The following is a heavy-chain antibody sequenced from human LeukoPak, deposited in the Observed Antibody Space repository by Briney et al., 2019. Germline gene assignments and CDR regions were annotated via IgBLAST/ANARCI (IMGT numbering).Heavy chain of an antibody. CDR2: ISSSSSYT. V-gene: IGHV3-11*06. Sequence: GGSLRLSCAASGFTFSGYYMSWIRQAPGKGLEWVSYISSSSSYTNYADSVKGRFTISRDNAKNSLYLQMNSLRAEDTAVYYCAREGGSLELGYWGQGTLVTVSS. D-gene: IGHD1-7*01. CDR1: GFTFSGYY. J-gene: IGHJ4*02. CDR3: AREGGSLELGY.